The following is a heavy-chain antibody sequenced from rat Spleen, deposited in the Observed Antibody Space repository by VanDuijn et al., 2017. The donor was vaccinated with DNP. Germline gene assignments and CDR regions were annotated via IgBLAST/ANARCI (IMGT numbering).Heavy chain of an antibody. CDR3: TRGADWEGNWFAY. J-gene: IGHJ3*01. V-gene: IGHV5-46*01. CDR2: ISDSGGNT. Sequence: EVQLVESGGGLVQPGRSMKLSCAASGFTFNNFPMVWVRQAPTRGLEWVAVISDSGGNTYYRDSVKGRFTISRDNAQSTLYLQMNSLRSEDTATYFCTRGADWEGNWFAYWGQGTLVTVSS. D-gene: IGHD5-1*01. CDR1: GFTFNNFP.